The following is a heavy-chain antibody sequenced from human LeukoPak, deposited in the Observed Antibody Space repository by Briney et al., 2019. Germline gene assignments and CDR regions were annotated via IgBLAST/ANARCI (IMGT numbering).Heavy chain of an antibody. CDR3: AKDFSGQCLVFDY. V-gene: IGHV3-23*01. D-gene: IGHD6-19*01. CDR1: GFTFSIYA. Sequence: GGSLRLSCAASGFTFSIYAMTWVRQAPGKGLEWVSTISGSGGSTYFTDSVKGRFTISRDNSKNTLYLQMNSLTAEDTAVYYCAKDFSGQCLVFDYWGQGTLVTVSS. CDR2: ISGSGGST. J-gene: IGHJ4*02.